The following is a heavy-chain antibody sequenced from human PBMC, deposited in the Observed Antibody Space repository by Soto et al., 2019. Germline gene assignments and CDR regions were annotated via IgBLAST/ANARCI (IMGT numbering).Heavy chain of an antibody. D-gene: IGHD3-16*01. J-gene: IGHJ4*02. CDR3: ARRRGYYDH. Sequence: SETLSLTCAVSGGYISSGGYSCSWIQQPPGKGLEWIGYIYHSGSTYYNPSLKSRVTISVDRSKNQVSLKLSSVTAAFTGGYYCARRRGYYDHWGQGTLVTVPS. V-gene: IGHV4-30-2*01. CDR2: IYHSGST. CDR1: GGYISSGGYS.